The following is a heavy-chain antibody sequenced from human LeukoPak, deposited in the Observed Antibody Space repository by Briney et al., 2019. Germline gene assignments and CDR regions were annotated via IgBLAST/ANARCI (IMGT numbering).Heavy chain of an antibody. CDR2: INPNSGGT. D-gene: IGHD3-22*01. CDR3: ARGSSGYYDY. Sequence: ASVKVSCKASGYTFASYGISWVRQAPGQGLEWMGRINPNSGGTNYAQKFQGRVTMTRGTSISTAYMELSRLRSDDTAVYYCARGSSGYYDYWGQGTLVTVSS. V-gene: IGHV1-2*06. CDR1: GYTFASYG. J-gene: IGHJ4*02.